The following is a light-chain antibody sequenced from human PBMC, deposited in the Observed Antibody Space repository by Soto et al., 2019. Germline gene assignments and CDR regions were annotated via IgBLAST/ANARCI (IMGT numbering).Light chain of an antibody. Sequence: EIVMTQSPATLSVSPGERATLSCRASQSVSTNLAWYQKTPGQAPRLLXYGASTRATGIPARFSGSGSGTELTLTISSLQSEDLGVYYCQQYNDWPRGTFGQGTKVDIK. J-gene: IGKJ1*01. V-gene: IGKV3-15*01. CDR2: GAS. CDR1: QSVSTN. CDR3: QQYNDWPRGT.